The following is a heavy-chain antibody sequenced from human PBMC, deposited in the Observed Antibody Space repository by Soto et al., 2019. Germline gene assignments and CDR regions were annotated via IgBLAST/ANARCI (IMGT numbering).Heavy chain of an antibody. V-gene: IGHV1-24*01. CDR3: ATPRGYDILTGHQNFDY. J-gene: IGHJ4*02. CDR2: FDPEDGET. Sequence: QVQLEQSGAEVKKPGATVKVSCKVSGYTLTELSMHWVRQAPGKGLEWMGGFDPEDGETIYAQKFQGRVTMTEDTSTDTAYMELSSLRSEDTAVYYCATPRGYDILTGHQNFDYWGQGTLVTVSS. D-gene: IGHD3-9*01. CDR1: GYTLTELS.